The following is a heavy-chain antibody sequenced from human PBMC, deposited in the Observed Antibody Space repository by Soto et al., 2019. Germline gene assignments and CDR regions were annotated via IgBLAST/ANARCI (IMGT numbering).Heavy chain of an antibody. D-gene: IGHD1-26*01. CDR2: INAGNGNT. CDR1: GYTFTSYA. CDR3: ARVNVGSYPTYFDY. J-gene: IGHJ4*02. V-gene: IGHV1-3*01. Sequence: QVQLVQSGAEVKKPGASVKVSCKASGYTFTSYAMHWVHQAPGQRLEWMGWINAGNGNTKYSQKFQGRVTITRDTSASTAYMELSSLRSEDTAVYYCARVNVGSYPTYFDYWGQGTLVTVSS.